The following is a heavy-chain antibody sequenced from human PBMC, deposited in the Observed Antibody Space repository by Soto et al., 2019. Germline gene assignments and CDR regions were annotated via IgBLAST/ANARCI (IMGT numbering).Heavy chain of an antibody. CDR2: VSHDGRNT. V-gene: IGHV3-30*18. J-gene: IGHJ4*02. D-gene: IGHD6-25*01. CDR3: PKGGRQRMVTSDFNY. CDR1: GFTFSDYA. Sequence: VQLVESGGGVVQPGRSLRLSCAASGFTFSDYAMHWVRQAPGKGLEWVAVVSHDGRNTHYADSVKGRFTISRDSSKNTVSLELTRLRAQDTAVYYCPKGGRQRMVTSDFNYWGQGALVTVSS.